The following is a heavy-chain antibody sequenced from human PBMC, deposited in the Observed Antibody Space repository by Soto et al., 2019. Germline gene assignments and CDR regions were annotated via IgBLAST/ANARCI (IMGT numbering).Heavy chain of an antibody. CDR2: IYYSGST. V-gene: IGHV4-59*08. CDR3: ARHRAFCSGKSCALGYYYYVDV. J-gene: IGHJ6*03. Sequence: QVQLQESGPGLVKPSETLSLTCTVSGGSISSYYWSWIRQPPGKGLEWIGYIYYSGSTTYNPSLKIRVTISADTSKNQLSLNLSSVTAADTALYYCARHRAFCSGKSCALGYYYYVDVWGIGTTVTVSS. D-gene: IGHD2-2*01. CDR1: GGSISSYY.